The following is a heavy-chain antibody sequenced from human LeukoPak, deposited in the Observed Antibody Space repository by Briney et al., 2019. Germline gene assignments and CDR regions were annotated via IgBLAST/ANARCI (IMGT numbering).Heavy chain of an antibody. D-gene: IGHD2-15*01. J-gene: IGHJ4*02. Sequence: GESLKISCKGSGYIFTSYWIGWVRQMPGKGLEWMGIIYPGDSDTGYSPSFQGQVTISVDKSISTAYLQWSSLKASDTAMYYCARLYCSGRDCYFDYWGQGTLVTVSS. CDR3: ARLYCSGRDCYFDY. CDR2: IYPGDSDT. V-gene: IGHV5-51*01. CDR1: GYIFTSYW.